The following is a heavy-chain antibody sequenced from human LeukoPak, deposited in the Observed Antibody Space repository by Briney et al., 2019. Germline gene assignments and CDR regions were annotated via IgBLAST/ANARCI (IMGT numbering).Heavy chain of an antibody. J-gene: IGHJ4*02. D-gene: IGHD1-1*01. V-gene: IGHV1-18*01. CDR1: GFVFTVYG. CDR3: ARELHVERDDY. CDR2: ISANDGKT. Sequence: ASVKVSCKASGFVFTVYGFTWVRQAPGQGLEWMGWISANDGKTHYSERHQGGVTMTTDTVTSTAYMELRSLRSDDTAVYYCARELHVERDDYWGQGTLVTVSS.